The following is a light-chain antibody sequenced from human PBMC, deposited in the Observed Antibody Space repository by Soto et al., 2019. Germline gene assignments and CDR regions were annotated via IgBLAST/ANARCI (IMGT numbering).Light chain of an antibody. CDR1: QSISTS. Sequence: DIQMTQSPSSLSASVGDRVTITCRAGQSISTSLNWYQQKTGKAPKLLINAASSLQSGLTSRFSGSGSGTDFTLTISSLQPEDFATYYCQQSYSTPTFGGGTKVEIK. V-gene: IGKV1-39*01. CDR3: QQSYSTPT. J-gene: IGKJ4*01. CDR2: AAS.